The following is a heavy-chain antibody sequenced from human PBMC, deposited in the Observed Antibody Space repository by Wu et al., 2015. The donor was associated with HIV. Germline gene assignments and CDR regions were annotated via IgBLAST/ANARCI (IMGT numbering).Heavy chain of an antibody. CDR1: GGTFSSYA. V-gene: IGHV1-69*12. CDR3: ARGGYCSSTSCYGWYFDL. D-gene: IGHD2-2*01. J-gene: IGHJ2*01. Sequence: QVQLVQSGAEVKKPGSSVKVSCKASGGTFSSYAISWVRQAPGQGLEWMGGIIPIFGTANYAQKFQGRVTITADESTSTAYMELSSLRSEDTAVYYCARGGYCSSTSCYGWYFDLWGRGTLVTVSS. CDR2: IIPIFGTA.